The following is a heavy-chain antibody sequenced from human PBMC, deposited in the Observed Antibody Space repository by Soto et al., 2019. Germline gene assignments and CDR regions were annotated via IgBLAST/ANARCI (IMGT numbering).Heavy chain of an antibody. CDR3: ARATGYNTPPDY. J-gene: IGHJ4*02. Sequence: GGSLRLSCAASGFIFSPYWIDWVRQAPGRGLVWVSRINSDGTITDYADSVKGRFTISRDNAKNTVYLQMNSLRAEDTAVYYCARATGYNTPPDYWGQGILVTVSS. D-gene: IGHD5-12*01. CDR2: INSDGTIT. CDR1: GFIFSPYW. V-gene: IGHV3-74*01.